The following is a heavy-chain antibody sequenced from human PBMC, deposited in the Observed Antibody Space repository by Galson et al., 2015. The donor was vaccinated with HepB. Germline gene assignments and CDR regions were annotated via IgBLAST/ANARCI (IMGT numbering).Heavy chain of an antibody. CDR2: IHTSEST. J-gene: IGHJ6*02. CDR3: ARDSFEYYYDSGLGDYHYGMDV. D-gene: IGHD3-22*01. Sequence: TLSLTCSVSGGSISSGSYYWSWIRQPAGRGLEWIGRIHTSESTNYNPSLKNRVTISVDTSKNQFSLKMSSVTAADTAVYYCARDSFEYYYDSGLGDYHYGMDVWGQGTTVTVSS. V-gene: IGHV4-61*02. CDR1: GGSISSGSYY.